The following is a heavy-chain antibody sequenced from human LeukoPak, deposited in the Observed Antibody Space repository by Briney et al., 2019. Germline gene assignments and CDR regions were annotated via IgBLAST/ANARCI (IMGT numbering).Heavy chain of an antibody. CDR3: ARSISDYGDY. CDR1: GFSFSNYN. D-gene: IGHD4-17*01. Sequence: PGGSLRLSCEASGFSFSNYNMDWVRQAPGKGLEWVANIKQDGSEKYYVDSVKGRFTISRDNAKNSLYLQMNSLRAEDTAVYYCARSISDYGDYWGQGTLVTVSS. CDR2: IKQDGSEK. V-gene: IGHV3-7*01. J-gene: IGHJ4*02.